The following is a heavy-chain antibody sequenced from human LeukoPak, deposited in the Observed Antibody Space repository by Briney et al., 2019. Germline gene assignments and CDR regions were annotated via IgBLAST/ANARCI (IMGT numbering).Heavy chain of an antibody. D-gene: IGHD3-22*01. CDR3: AKDRSGYYSSGVDYGMDV. V-gene: IGHV3-23*01. J-gene: IGHJ6*02. CDR1: GFTFSSYA. Sequence: GGSLRLSCAASGFTFSSYAMSWVRQAPGKGLEWVSAISGRGDNTYYADSVKGRFTISRDTSKNTLYLQMNSLRAEDTAVYYCAKDRSGYYSSGVDYGMDVWGQGTTASVSS. CDR2: ISGRGDNT.